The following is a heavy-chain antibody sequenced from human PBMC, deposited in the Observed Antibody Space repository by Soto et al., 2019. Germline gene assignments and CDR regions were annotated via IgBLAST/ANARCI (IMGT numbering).Heavy chain of an antibody. Sequence: EVQLVESGGGLVQPGGSLRLSCAASGFTVSSSDMSWVRQAPGKGLEWVSVIYSGGGTYYADSVKDRFTISRDNSKNTLYLQMNSLRDEDTAVYYCVRSFFCSGGSCYSISPHWGQGTLVTVSS. V-gene: IGHV3-66*01. CDR1: GFTVSSSD. J-gene: IGHJ4*02. CDR2: IYSGGGT. D-gene: IGHD2-15*01. CDR3: VRSFFCSGGSCYSISPH.